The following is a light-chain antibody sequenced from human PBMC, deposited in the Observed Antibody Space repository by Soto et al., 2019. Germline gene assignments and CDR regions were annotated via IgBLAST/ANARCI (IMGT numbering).Light chain of an antibody. J-gene: IGKJ4*01. CDR3: QQYYNTPLT. V-gene: IGKV4-1*01. CDR2: WAS. Sequence: DIVMTQSPDSLAVSLGERATINCKSSQSVLYTSNNKNYFAWYQQKPGQPPKLLIYWASTRESGVPDRFSGRGSGTHFTLTISTLQAEDVAVYYCQQYYNTPLTFGGGTKVEIK. CDR1: QSVLYTSNNKNY.